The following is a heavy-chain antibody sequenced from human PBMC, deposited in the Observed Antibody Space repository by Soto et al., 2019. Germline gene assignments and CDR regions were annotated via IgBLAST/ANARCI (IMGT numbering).Heavy chain of an antibody. CDR3: SRDKRNYDILTGYYKAGFDS. J-gene: IGHJ4*02. D-gene: IGHD3-9*01. CDR1: GFTFSSYA. Sequence: LRLSCAASGFTFSSYAIHWVRQAPGKGLEWVAVISYDGSNKYYADSVKGRFTISRDNSKNTLYLQMNSLRAEDTAVYYCSRDKRNYDILTGYYKAGFDSWGQGTLVTVSS. CDR2: ISYDGSNK. V-gene: IGHV3-30-3*01.